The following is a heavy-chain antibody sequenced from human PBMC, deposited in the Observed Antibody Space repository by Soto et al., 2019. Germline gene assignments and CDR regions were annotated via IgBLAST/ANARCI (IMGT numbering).Heavy chain of an antibody. V-gene: IGHV3-74*01. J-gene: IGHJ6*02. D-gene: IGHD3-10*02. CDR1: GFTFTNYW. CDR2: VNSDGSRT. CDR3: ARCVPGFYGVDV. Sequence: EVQLVESGGGLVQPGGSLRLSCAASGFTFTNYWMHWVRQAPGKGLVWVARVNSDGSRTNNADFVAGRFSISRDNAKNTLYLEMSSLGGEDTAVYYCARCVPGFYGVDVWGHGTTVTVSS.